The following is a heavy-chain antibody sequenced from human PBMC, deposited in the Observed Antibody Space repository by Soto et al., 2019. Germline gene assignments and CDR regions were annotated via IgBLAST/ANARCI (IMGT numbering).Heavy chain of an antibody. V-gene: IGHV1-18*01. Sequence: GALVKVSCKASGYTFTSYGISWVRKAPGQGLEWMGWISAYNGNTNYAQKLQGRVTMTTDTSTSTAYMALRSLRSDDTAVYYCARAPPYRYALANDYWGQGTLVTVS. CDR2: ISAYNGNT. D-gene: IGHD5-18*01. CDR1: GYTFTSYG. CDR3: ARAPPYRYALANDY. J-gene: IGHJ4*02.